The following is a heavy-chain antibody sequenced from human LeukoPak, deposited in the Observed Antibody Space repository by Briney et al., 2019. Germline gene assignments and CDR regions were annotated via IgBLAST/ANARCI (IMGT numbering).Heavy chain of an antibody. D-gene: IGHD4/OR15-4a*01. CDR2: ISSGSTI. CDR3: ARDWVPSGYLDL. Sequence: GGSLRLSCVISGFNFSDHYMSWMRQAPGKGLEWISYISSGSTIYYADSVKGRFTISRDNVKNTMVLQMNSLRVEDRAVYYCARDWVPSGYLDLWGQGILVTVSS. V-gene: IGHV3-11*04. J-gene: IGHJ4*02. CDR1: GFNFSDHY.